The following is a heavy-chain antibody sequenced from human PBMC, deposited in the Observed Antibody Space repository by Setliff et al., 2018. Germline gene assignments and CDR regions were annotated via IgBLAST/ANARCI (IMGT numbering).Heavy chain of an antibody. CDR1: GGSISSSNW. V-gene: IGHV4-4*02. CDR2: IYHSGST. Sequence: SETLSLTCAVSGGSISSSNWWSWVRQPPGKGLEWIGEIYHSGSTNYNPSLKSRVTISVDRSKNQFSLKLSSVTAADTAAYYCARDPVYYYDSSGVNYFDYWG. CDR3: ARDPVYYYDSSGVNYFDY. D-gene: IGHD3-22*01. J-gene: IGHJ4*01.